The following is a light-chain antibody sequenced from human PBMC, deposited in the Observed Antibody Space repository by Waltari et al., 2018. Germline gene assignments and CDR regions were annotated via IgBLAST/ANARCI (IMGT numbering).Light chain of an antibody. J-gene: IGKJ4*01. Sequence: EVVLTQSPATLSLSPGDTATLSCRASQGVSMYLAWYQHRPGQGPRLLIYDATNRATDIPARFGGSGSATDFTLTISSLDPEDFAVYFCQQRSNWPMTFGGGTKVEIK. CDR3: QQRSNWPMT. V-gene: IGKV3-11*01. CDR2: DAT. CDR1: QGVSMY.